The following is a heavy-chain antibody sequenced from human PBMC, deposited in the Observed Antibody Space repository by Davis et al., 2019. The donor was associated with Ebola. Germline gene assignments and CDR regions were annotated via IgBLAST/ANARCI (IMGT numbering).Heavy chain of an antibody. CDR2: IKQDGSEK. Sequence: PGGSLRLSCAASGFTFSSYSMNWVRQAPGKGLEWVANIKQDGSEKYYVDSVKGRFTISRDNAKNSLYLQMNSLRAEDTAVYYCARARLYYFDYWGQGTLVTVSS. J-gene: IGHJ4*02. V-gene: IGHV3-7*01. D-gene: IGHD2-21*02. CDR1: GFTFSSYS. CDR3: ARARLYYFDY.